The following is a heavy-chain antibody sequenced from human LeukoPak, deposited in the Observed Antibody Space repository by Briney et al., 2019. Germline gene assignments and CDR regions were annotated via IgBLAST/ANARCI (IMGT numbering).Heavy chain of an antibody. V-gene: IGHV1-18*01. D-gene: IGHD1-26*01. CDR1: GYTFTIYG. CDR3: ARVGGSHSLGTRFDP. CDR2: ISAYNGNT. Sequence: GASVKVSCKASGYTFTIYGIRWVRQAPGQGLEWMGWISAYNGNTNYAQKLQGRVTMTTDTSTSTAYMELRSLRSDDTAVYYCARVGGSHSLGTRFDPWGQGTLVTVSS. J-gene: IGHJ5*02.